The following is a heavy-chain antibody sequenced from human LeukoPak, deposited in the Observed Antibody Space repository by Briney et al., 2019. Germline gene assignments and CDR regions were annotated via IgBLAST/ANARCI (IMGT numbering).Heavy chain of an antibody. CDR1: GFTFTSYW. Sequence: GGSLRLSCAASGFTFTSYWMSWVRQAPGKGLEWVANIKQDGSEKYYVDSVKGRFTISRDNAKNSLYLQMNSLRAEDTAVYYCALSSGFYPDAFDIWGQGTMVTVSS. CDR2: IKQDGSEK. CDR3: ALSSGFYPDAFDI. J-gene: IGHJ3*02. D-gene: IGHD3-22*01. V-gene: IGHV3-7*01.